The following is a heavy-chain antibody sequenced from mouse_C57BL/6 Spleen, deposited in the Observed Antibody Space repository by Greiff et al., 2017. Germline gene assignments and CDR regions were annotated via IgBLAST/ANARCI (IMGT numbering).Heavy chain of an antibody. CDR2: IDPSDSYT. D-gene: IGHD4-1*01. J-gene: IGHJ2*01. Sequence: QVQLQQPGAELVMPGASVKLSCKASGYTFTSYWMHWVKQRPGQGLEWIGEIDPSDSYTNYNQKFKGKSTLTVDKSSSTAYMQLSSLTSEDSAVDYCARGNWDDFFDYWGQGTTLTVSS. V-gene: IGHV1-69*01. CDR1: GYTFTSYW. CDR3: ARGNWDDFFDY.